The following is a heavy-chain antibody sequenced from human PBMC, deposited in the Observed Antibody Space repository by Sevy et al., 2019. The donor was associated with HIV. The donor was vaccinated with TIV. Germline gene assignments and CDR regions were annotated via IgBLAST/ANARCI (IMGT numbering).Heavy chain of an antibody. J-gene: IGHJ4*02. CDR1: GFTFSSYA. CDR3: ARVENDVWSGYFNY. CDR2: ISYDGSNK. Sequence: GGSLRLSCAASGFTFSSYAMHWVRQAPGKGLEWVAVISYDGSNKYYADSVKGRFTNSRDNSKNTRYLQMNSLRAEDTAVYYCARVENDVWSGYFNYWGQGTLVTVSS. D-gene: IGHD3-3*01. V-gene: IGHV3-30-3*01.